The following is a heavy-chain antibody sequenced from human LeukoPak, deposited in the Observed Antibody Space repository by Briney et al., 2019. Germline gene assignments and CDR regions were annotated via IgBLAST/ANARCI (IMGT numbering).Heavy chain of an antibody. CDR3: ARENVAAAGTDFDY. D-gene: IGHD6-13*01. V-gene: IGHV3-30-3*01. J-gene: IGHJ4*02. CDR2: ISYDGSNK. Sequence: TGRSLRLSCAASGFTFSSYAMHWVRQAPGKGLEWVAVISYDGSNKYYADSVKGRFTISRDNSKNTLYQQMNSLRAEDTAVYYCARENVAAAGTDFDYWGQGTLVTVSS. CDR1: GFTFSSYA.